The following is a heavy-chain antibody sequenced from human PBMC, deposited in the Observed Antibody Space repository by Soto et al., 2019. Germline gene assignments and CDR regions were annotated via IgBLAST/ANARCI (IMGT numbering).Heavy chain of an antibody. D-gene: IGHD6-13*01. CDR3: ARDKRIAAAGPFDY. Sequence: GASVKVSCKASGYTFTSYGISWVRQAPGQGLEWMGWISAYNGNTNYAQKLQGRVTMTTDTSTSTAYMELRSLRSDDTAVYYCARDKRIAAAGPFDYWCQGTLVTVSS. CDR2: ISAYNGNT. V-gene: IGHV1-18*01. J-gene: IGHJ4*02. CDR1: GYTFTSYG.